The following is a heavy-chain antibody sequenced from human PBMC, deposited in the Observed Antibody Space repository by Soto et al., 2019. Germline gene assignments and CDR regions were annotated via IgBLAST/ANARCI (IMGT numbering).Heavy chain of an antibody. CDR3: ARESHDILTGPPWVWYFDL. CDR2: INDRGSI. CDR1: GGSFSGYY. D-gene: IGHD3-9*01. Sequence: QVQLQQWGAGPLRPLETLSLTCGVSGGSFSGYYWAWIHQSPGKGLEWIGEINDRGSINYNPSLKSRVSISVDTSKNQYSLNLRSVTAADTAVYYCARESHDILTGPPWVWYFDLWGRGTLVTVSS. V-gene: IGHV4-34*01. J-gene: IGHJ2*01.